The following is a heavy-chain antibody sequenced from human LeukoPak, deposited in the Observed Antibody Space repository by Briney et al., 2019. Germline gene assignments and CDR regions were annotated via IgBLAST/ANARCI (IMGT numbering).Heavy chain of an antibody. Sequence: GGFLRLSCVASGSRFDDHGMSWVRQAPGKGLEWVSGINWNGGSTGYADSVKGRFTISRDNAKNSLYLRMNSLRAEDTALYYCARGGSTGWYSFDYWGQGTLVTVSS. J-gene: IGHJ4*02. CDR3: ARGGSTGWYSFDY. V-gene: IGHV3-20*04. D-gene: IGHD6-19*01. CDR1: GSRFDDHG. CDR2: INWNGGST.